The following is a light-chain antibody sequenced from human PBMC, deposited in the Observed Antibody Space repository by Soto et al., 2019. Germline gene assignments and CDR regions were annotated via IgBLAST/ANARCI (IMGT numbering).Light chain of an antibody. CDR2: DVS. Sequence: QSVLAQPASVSGSPGQSIAISCAGTSSDVGAYNYVSWYQQHPGKAPKVMIYDVSNRPSGVSNRFSGSKSGNTASLTISGLQAEDEADYYCSSYTSASTPLVFGGGTKVTVL. CDR1: SSDVGAYNY. V-gene: IGLV2-14*01. J-gene: IGLJ2*01. CDR3: SSYTSASTPLV.